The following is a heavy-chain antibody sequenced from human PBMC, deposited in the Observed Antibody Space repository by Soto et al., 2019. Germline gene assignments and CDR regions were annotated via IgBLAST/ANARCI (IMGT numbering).Heavy chain of an antibody. CDR1: GGTFSSYA. CDR3: ARDRITEGFRHFDY. Sequence: GASVKVSCKASGGTFSSYAISWVRQAPGQGLEWMGGIIPIFGTANYAQKFQGRVTITADKSTSTAYMELSSLRSEDTAVYYCARDRITEGFRHFDYWGQGTLVTVSS. D-gene: IGHD3-10*01. V-gene: IGHV1-69*06. J-gene: IGHJ4*02. CDR2: IIPIFGTA.